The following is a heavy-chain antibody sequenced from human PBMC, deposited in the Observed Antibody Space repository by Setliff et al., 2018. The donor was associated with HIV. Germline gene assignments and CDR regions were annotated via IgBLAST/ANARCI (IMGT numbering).Heavy chain of an antibody. CDR2: IDPDDPGDSET. CDR3: ARLKSPTPYYYYGMDV. CDR1: GYNFGNYW. V-gene: IGHV5-51*01. D-gene: IGHD4-4*01. Sequence: PGESLKISCKGSGYNFGNYWISWVRQMPGKGLEWMARIDPDDPGDSETRYSPSFQGQVTISADKSISTAYLQWSSLKASDTATYYCARLKSPTPYYYYGMDVWGQGTTVTVSS. J-gene: IGHJ6*02.